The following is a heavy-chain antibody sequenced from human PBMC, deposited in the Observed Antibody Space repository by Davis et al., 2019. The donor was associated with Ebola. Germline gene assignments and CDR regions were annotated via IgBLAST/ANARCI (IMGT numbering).Heavy chain of an antibody. CDR2: IYPDDSDT. V-gene: IGHV5-51*01. D-gene: IGHD3-3*01. J-gene: IGHJ5*02. CDR1: GYSFTSYW. Sequence: GESLKISCKGSGYSFTSYWIGWVRQMPGKGLEWMGIIYPDDSDTRYSPSFQGHVTISADTSISTAYLQWSSLQASDTAIYYCARHGTNGFFNWFDPWGQGTLVTVSS. CDR3: ARHGTNGFFNWFDP.